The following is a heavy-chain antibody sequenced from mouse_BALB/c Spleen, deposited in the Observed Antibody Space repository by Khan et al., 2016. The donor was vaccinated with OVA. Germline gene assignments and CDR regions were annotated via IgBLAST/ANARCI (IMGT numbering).Heavy chain of an antibody. J-gene: IGHJ2*01. V-gene: IGHV5-17*02. Sequence: EVELVESGGGLVQPGGSRKLSCAASGFTFSSFGMHWVRHAPEKGLEWVAYINSGSSTIYYADPVKGRFTISRDNPKNTLFLQMTSLRSEDTAMYYYARGNWAYWGQGTTLTVSS. CDR2: INSGSSTI. D-gene: IGHD4-1*01. CDR3: ARGNWAY. CDR1: GFTFSSFG.